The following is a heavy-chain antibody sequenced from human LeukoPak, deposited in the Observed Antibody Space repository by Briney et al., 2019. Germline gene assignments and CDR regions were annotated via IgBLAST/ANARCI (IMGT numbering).Heavy chain of an antibody. CDR1: GGTFSGYA. Sequence: SVKVSCKASGGTFSGYAISWVRQAPGQGLEWMGGIIPIFGTANYAQKFQGRVTITADKSTSTAYMELSSLRSEDTAVYYCARGAVAGNWFDPWGQGTLVTVSS. J-gene: IGHJ5*02. V-gene: IGHV1-69*06. CDR2: IIPIFGTA. D-gene: IGHD6-19*01. CDR3: ARGAVAGNWFDP.